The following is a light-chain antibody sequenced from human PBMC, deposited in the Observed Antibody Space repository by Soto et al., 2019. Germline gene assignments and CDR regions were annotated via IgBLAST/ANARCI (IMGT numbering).Light chain of an antibody. V-gene: IGKV3-20*01. CDR3: QQYGASPIV. Sequence: DSVLTQSPGTLSLSPGERATLSCRASQSVSSGHLAWYQQKPGQPLRLLIYGASSRVTGIPERFSGAGSGTDFTLTISRLEPEDFAVYFCQQYGASPIVFGQGTKLEIK. CDR2: GAS. J-gene: IGKJ2*01. CDR1: QSVSSGH.